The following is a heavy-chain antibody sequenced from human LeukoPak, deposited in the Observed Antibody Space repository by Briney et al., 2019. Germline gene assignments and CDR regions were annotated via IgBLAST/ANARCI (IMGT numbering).Heavy chain of an antibody. CDR1: GFTFSGSA. J-gene: IGHJ5*02. CDR2: IDKKDNFYAT. D-gene: IGHD1-26*01. V-gene: IGHV3-73*01. CDR3: TRDSGTYNWLDP. Sequence: GGSLRLSCAASGFTFSGSAIHWVRQSSGKGLEWVGHIDKKDNFYATTSAASVTGRFTISRDDSKNTAYLQMNSLKTEDTALYYCTRDSGTYNWLDPWGQGTLVAVSS.